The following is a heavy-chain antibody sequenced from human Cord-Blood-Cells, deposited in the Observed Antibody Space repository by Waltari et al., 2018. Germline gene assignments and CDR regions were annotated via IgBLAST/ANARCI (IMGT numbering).Heavy chain of an antibody. J-gene: IGHJ3*02. CDR1: GGSISSSSYY. CDR2: IYYSGST. D-gene: IGHD2-2*01. CDR3: ARRYCSSTSCYDAFDI. V-gene: IGHV4-39*01. Sequence: QLQLQESGPGLVKPSETLSLTCTVSGGSISSSSYYWGWIRQPPGKGLAWIGRIYYSGSTYYNPSLKSRVTISVDTAKNHFSLKLSSVTAADTAVYYCARRYCSSTSCYDAFDIWSQGTMVTVSS.